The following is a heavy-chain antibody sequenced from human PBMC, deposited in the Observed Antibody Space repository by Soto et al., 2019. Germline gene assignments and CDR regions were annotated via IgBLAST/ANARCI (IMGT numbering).Heavy chain of an antibody. Sequence: SVKVSCKASGGTFSSYRINWVRQAPGQGLEWVGGIVPIYRTADYAQKFQGRVTITADESARTSYMEPRSLKSQDTAVYYCVRDSGAKLSSSWGQGTLVTVSS. D-gene: IGHD6-13*01. CDR1: GGTFSSYR. CDR3: VRDSGAKLSSS. V-gene: IGHV1-69*13. J-gene: IGHJ4*02. CDR2: IVPIYRTA.